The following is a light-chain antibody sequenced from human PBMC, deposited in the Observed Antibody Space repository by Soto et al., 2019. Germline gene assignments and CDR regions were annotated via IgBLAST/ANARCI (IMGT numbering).Light chain of an antibody. CDR2: DAS. J-gene: IGKJ1*01. CDR1: QSISSW. Sequence: DIVMTQSPSTLSASVGDRVTITCRASQSISSWLAWYQQKPGKAPKLLIYDASSLESGVPSRFSGSGSGTEFTLTISSLHPDDFATYYCQQYNSYSFGQGTKVEIK. CDR3: QQYNSYS. V-gene: IGKV1-5*01.